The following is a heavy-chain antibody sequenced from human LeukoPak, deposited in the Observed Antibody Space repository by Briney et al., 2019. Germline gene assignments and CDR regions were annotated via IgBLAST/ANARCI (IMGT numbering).Heavy chain of an antibody. CDR1: GFTFSTYW. Sequence: GGSLRLSCAASGFTFSTYWMSGVRQAPGKGLEWVANINQDGGAKHYVDSVKGRFTISRDNARNSLYLQMNSLRAEDTAVYYCARYANGSSDYCGQGNLVTVSS. CDR2: INQDGGAK. J-gene: IGHJ4*02. V-gene: IGHV3-7*04. D-gene: IGHD1-26*01. CDR3: ARYANGSSDY.